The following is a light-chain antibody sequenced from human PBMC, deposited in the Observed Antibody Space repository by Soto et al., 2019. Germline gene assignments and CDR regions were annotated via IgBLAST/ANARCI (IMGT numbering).Light chain of an antibody. V-gene: IGKV3-15*01. CDR2: GAS. CDR1: QSITNN. Sequence: ELVMTQSPATLSVSPGERATLSCRASQSITNNLAWYQQRPGQAPRLLIYGASTRATGVPARFSGSGSGTEFTLTISSLQSEDFATYYCQHFNNWPQELTFGGGTKVEIK. J-gene: IGKJ4*01. CDR3: QHFNNWPQELT.